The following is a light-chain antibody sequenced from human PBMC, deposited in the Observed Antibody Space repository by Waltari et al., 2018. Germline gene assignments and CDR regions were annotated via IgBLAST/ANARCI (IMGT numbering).Light chain of an antibody. V-gene: IGKV3-15*01. CDR1: QSDSSR. Sequence: EIVMTQSPATLSVSPGERATISCRASQSDSSRLAWYQQNPGQSPRPLIYDTSRIATGIPAKFTGSGSGTEYTLTSGSLQSEDFAIYYCQQYDNWPPYTFGQGTKLESK. J-gene: IGKJ2*01. CDR2: DTS. CDR3: QQYDNWPPYT.